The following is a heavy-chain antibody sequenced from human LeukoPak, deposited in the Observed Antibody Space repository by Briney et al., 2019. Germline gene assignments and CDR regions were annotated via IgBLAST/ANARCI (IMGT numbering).Heavy chain of an antibody. D-gene: IGHD2-15*01. CDR1: GGTFSSYA. CDR2: IIPIFGTA. CDR3: ARGGYCTGGSCYSVAFDI. Sequence: SVKVSCKASGGTFSSYAISWVRQAPGQGLEWMGGIIPIFGTANYAQKFQGRVTITADESTSTAYMELSSLRSEDTAVYYCARGGYCTGGSCYSVAFDIWGQGTMVTVSS. J-gene: IGHJ3*02. V-gene: IGHV1-69*13.